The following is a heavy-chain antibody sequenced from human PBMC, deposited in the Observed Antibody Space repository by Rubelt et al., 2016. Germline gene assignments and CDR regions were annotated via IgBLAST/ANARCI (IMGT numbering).Heavy chain of an antibody. Sequence: GDIYYSGSTYYNPSLKSRVTISVDTSKNQFSLKLSSVTAAETAVYYCARGLRYFDWLFDYWGQGTLVTVSS. J-gene: IGHJ4*02. CDR2: IYYSGST. D-gene: IGHD3-9*01. CDR3: ARGLRYFDWLFDY. V-gene: IGHV4-31*02.